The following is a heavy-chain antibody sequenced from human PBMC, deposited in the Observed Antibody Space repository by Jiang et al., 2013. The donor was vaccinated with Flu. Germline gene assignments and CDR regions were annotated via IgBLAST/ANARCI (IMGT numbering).Heavy chain of an antibody. D-gene: IGHD3-10*01. V-gene: IGHV4-31*03. CDR2: IYYSGST. CDR1: GGSISSGGYY. J-gene: IGHJ3*02. Sequence: GPGLVKPSQTLSLTCTVSGGSISSGGYYWSWIRQHPGKGLEWIGYIYYSGSTYYNPSLKSRVTISVDTSKNQFSLKLSSVTAADTAVYYCARDEYGSGSYAFDIWGQGTMVTVSS. CDR3: ARDEYGSGSYAFDI.